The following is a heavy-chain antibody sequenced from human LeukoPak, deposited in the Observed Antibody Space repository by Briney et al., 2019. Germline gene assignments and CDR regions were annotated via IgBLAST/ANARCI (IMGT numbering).Heavy chain of an antibody. J-gene: IGHJ5*02. D-gene: IGHD1-26*01. CDR3: ARDGGAKARGAYNWFDP. Sequence: PGGSLSLSFAASGFTFSNYVMGWVRQAPGKGLEWVSVIYSGGSTYYADSVKGRFTISRDNSKNTLYLQMNSLRAEDTAVYYCARDGGAKARGAYNWFDPWGQGTLVTVSS. V-gene: IGHV3-66*01. CDR1: GFTFSNYV. CDR2: IYSGGST.